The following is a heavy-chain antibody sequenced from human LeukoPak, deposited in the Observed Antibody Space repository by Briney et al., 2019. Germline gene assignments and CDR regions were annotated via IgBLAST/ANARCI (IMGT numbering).Heavy chain of an antibody. V-gene: IGHV3-21*01. CDR2: TSSSSSYI. CDR3: ARDLGYSSGPNY. Sequence: GGSLRLSCAASGFTFSTYSMNWVRQAPGKGLEWVSSTSSSSSYIYYADSVKGRFTISRDNAKNSLYLQMNSLRAEDTAVYYCARDLGYSSGPNYWGQGTRVTVSS. CDR1: GFTFSTYS. D-gene: IGHD6-19*01. J-gene: IGHJ4*02.